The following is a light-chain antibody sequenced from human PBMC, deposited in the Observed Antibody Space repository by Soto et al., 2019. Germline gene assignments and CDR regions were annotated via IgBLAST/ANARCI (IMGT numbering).Light chain of an antibody. V-gene: IGKV3-20*01. J-gene: IGKJ4*01. Sequence: EIVLTQSPGTLSLSPGERATLSCRASQSVSSSHLAWYQQKPGQAPRLLIYGASSRATGIPDRFSGSGSGTDFTLTISRLEPEDFAVYYCQQYGSSFGGGAKVDIK. CDR2: GAS. CDR1: QSVSSSH. CDR3: QQYGSS.